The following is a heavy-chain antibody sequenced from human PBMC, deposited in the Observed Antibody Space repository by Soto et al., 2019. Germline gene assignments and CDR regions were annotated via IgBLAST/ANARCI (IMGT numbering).Heavy chain of an antibody. D-gene: IGHD6-13*01. CDR2: ISGSGGST. J-gene: IGHJ5*02. V-gene: IGHV3-23*01. CDR1: GFTFSSYA. CDR3: AKGTGSSWDNWFAP. Sequence: EVQLLESGGGLVQPGGSLRLSCAASGFTFSSYAMSWVRQAPGKGLEWVSAISGSGGSTYYADSVKGRFTISRDNXXNTVYLQRNSLRAEDTAVYYCAKGTGSSWDNWFAPWGQGTLVTVSS.